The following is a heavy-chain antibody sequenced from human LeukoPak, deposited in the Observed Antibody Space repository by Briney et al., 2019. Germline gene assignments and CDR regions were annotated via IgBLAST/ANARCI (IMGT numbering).Heavy chain of an antibody. J-gene: IGHJ4*02. CDR3: ARDGGNFADDY. CDR2: ISTYNGNT. V-gene: IGHV1-18*01. CDR1: GYTFTTFG. D-gene: IGHD4-23*01. Sequence: ASVKVSCKTSGYTFTTFGIAWVRQAPGQGLEWMGWISTYNGNTKYAQKIQGRVTMTTDTSTSTAYMELRSLRSDDTAVYYCARDGGNFADDYWGQGTLVTVSS.